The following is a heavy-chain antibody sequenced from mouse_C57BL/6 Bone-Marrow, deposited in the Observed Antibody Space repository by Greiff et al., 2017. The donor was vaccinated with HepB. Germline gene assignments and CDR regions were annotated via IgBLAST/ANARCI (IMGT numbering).Heavy chain of an antibody. V-gene: IGHV1-63*01. CDR2: IYHESGYT. CDR3: ARSTTRITFDY. Sequence: QVQLQQSGAELVRPGTSVKMSCKASGYTFTNYWIGWAKQRPGNGLEWIGDIYHESGYTKYNEKFKGKATLTADKSSSTAYMQFSSLTSEDSAIYYCARSTTRITFDYWGQGTTLTVSS. D-gene: IGHD2-4*01. CDR1: GYTFTNYW. J-gene: IGHJ2*01.